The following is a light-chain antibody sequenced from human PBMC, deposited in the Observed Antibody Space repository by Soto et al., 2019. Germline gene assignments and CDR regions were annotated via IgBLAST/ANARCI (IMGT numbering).Light chain of an antibody. Sequence: EFVLTQSPGTLSLSPGERATLSCRASQSVSSYLAWYQQKPGQAPRLLIYDASNRATGIPARFSGSGSGTDFTLTISSLEPEDFAVYYCQQSSNWPPWTFGQGTKVDIK. CDR3: QQSSNWPPWT. CDR2: DAS. CDR1: QSVSSY. V-gene: IGKV3-11*01. J-gene: IGKJ1*01.